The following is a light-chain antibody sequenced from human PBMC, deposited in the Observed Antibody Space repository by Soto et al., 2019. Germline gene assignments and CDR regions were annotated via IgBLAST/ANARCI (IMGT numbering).Light chain of an antibody. CDR2: DVS. J-gene: IGLJ2*01. CDR3: SSYTTSSTSVV. CDR1: SSDVGGYNY. Sequence: QSALTQPASVFGSPRQSITISCTGTSSDVGGYNYVSWYQQHPGKAPKLMIYDVSKRPSGVSNRFSGSKSGNTASLTISGLQAEDEADYYCSSYTTSSTSVVFGGGTQLTVL. V-gene: IGLV2-14*01.